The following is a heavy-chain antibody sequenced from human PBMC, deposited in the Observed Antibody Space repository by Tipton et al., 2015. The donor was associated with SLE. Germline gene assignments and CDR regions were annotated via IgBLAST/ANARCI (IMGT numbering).Heavy chain of an antibody. Sequence: SLRLSCVASGFRSPFTDYGMYWVRQTPGKGLEWVAVIWHDGSNKGYVDSAKGRFIISKDGSKSTLYLQMNSLTVDDTGLYFCARARGILGGSGWYLELWGRGTQVTVSS. CDR1: GFRSPFTDYG. CDR3: ARARGILGGSGWYLEL. J-gene: IGHJ2*01. D-gene: IGHD2-15*01. CDR2: IWHDGSNK. V-gene: IGHV3-33*07.